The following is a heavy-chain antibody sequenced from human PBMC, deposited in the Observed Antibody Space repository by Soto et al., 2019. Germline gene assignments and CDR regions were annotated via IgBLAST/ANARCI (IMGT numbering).Heavy chain of an antibody. CDR2: INPNSGGT. CDR1: GYTFTGYY. J-gene: IGHJ6*02. CDR3: ARGSEDCSSTSCPVPGKYYYYYYGMDV. Sequence: ASVKVSCKASGYTFTGYYMHWVRQAPGQGLEWMGWINPNSGGTNYAQKFQGWVTMTRDTSISTAYMELSRLRSDDTAVYYCARGSEDCSSTSCPVPGKYYYYYYGMDVWGQGTTVTVSS. D-gene: IGHD2-2*01. V-gene: IGHV1-2*04.